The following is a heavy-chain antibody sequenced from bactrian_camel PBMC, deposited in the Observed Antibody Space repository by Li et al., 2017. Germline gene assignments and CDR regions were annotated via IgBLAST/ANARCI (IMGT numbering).Heavy chain of an antibody. CDR2: IYNGDNV. V-gene: IGHV3S42*01. Sequence: VQLVESGGGSVQPGGSLRLSCVASGLPFSTYAMSWVRQAPGKGLEWIATIYNGDNVRSRDSVQGRFTISRDNAKNTLYLQMSSLAIEDTAIYYCATDFLEKGRYHSTGPFLEYHHWGLGTQVTVS. CDR3: ATDFLEKGRYHSTGPFLEYHH. J-gene: IGHJ4*01. CDR1: GLPFSTYA. D-gene: IGHD3*01.